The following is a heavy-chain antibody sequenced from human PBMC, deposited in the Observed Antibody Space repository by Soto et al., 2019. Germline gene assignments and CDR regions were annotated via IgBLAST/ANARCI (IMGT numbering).Heavy chain of an antibody. CDR2: ISPYNGYP. CDR3: ARATPGVYYYYGLDV. J-gene: IGHJ6*02. CDR1: GYTFTMHG. D-gene: IGHD3-10*01. V-gene: IGHV1-18*01. Sequence: QLQLVQSGTEMKKPGASVKVSCKASGYTFTMHGITWVRQAPGQGLEWMGWISPYNGYPKYAQKIQGRVPRTTDTSTTTAYGELRSRRSDDTAVYYCARATPGVYYYYGLDVWGQGTTVTASS.